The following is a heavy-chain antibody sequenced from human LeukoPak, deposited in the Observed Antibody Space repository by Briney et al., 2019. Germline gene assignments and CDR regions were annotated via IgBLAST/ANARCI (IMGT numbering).Heavy chain of an antibody. CDR2: IFYSGST. J-gene: IGHJ4*02. V-gene: IGHV4-30-4*01. CDR3: AADVIAAKEYFDY. Sequence: SETLSLTCTVSGDSISSGNYYWSWIRQPPGKGLEWIGYIFYSGSTYYNPSLKSRVTISVDTSKNQFSLKLSSVTAADTAVYYWAADVIAAKEYFDYWGRGTLVTVSS. D-gene: IGHD2-15*01. CDR1: GDSISSGNYY.